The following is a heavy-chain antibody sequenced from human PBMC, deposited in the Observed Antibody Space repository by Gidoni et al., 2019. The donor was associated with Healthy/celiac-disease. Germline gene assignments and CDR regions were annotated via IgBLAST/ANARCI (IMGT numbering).Heavy chain of an antibody. D-gene: IGHD5-12*01. CDR1: GGSICSYY. V-gene: IGHV4-4*07. Sequence: QAQLQESGPGLVKPSETLSLSCTVSGGSICSYYWSWIRQPAGKGLEWIWRIYTSGCTNYNPSLKSRVTMSVDTSKNQFSLKLSSVTAADTAVYYCARDYSGYGYWFDPWGQGTLVTVSS. CDR3: ARDYSGYGYWFDP. CDR2: IYTSGCT. J-gene: IGHJ5*02.